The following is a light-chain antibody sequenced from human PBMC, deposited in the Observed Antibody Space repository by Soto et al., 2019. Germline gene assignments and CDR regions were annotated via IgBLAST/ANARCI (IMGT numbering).Light chain of an antibody. Sequence: EIVLTQSPATLSLSPGERATLSCRASQSVNSNLAWYQQKPGQAPRLLIFDASNRATGIPARFSGSGSGTDFTLTISGLEPEDFAVYYCQQRSNWPPYTFSQGTKLEIK. CDR3: QQRSNWPPYT. CDR1: QSVNSN. V-gene: IGKV3-11*01. CDR2: DAS. J-gene: IGKJ2*01.